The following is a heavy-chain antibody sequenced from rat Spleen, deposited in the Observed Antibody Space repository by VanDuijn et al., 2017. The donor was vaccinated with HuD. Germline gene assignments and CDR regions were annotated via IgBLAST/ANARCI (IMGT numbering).Heavy chain of an antibody. J-gene: IGHJ3*01. CDR1: GFSLTSNG. D-gene: IGHD1-4*01. CDR2: ISTGGNT. CDR3: IRESLPGYNSHWFVY. V-gene: IGHV2S12*01. Sequence: QVQLKESGPGLVQPSQTLSLTCTVSGFSLTSNGVSWVRQPPGKGLEWIAAISTGGNTYYNSALRSRLSISRDTSKSKVFLNVNSLQTEDTATYFCIRESLPGYNSHWFVYWGQGTLVTVSS.